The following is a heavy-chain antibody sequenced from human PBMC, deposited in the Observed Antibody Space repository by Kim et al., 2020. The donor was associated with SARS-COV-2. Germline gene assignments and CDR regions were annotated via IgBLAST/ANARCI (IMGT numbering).Heavy chain of an antibody. D-gene: IGHD3-3*01. CDR1: GYTFTGYY. V-gene: IGHV1-2*06. CDR3: ARDTIFGVVISFDY. Sequence: ASVKVSCKASGYTFTGYYMHWVRQAPGQGLEWMGRINPNSGGTNYAQKFQGRVTMTRDTSISTVYMELSRLRSDDTAVYYCARDTIFGVVISFDYWGQGTLVTVSS. J-gene: IGHJ4*02. CDR2: INPNSGGT.